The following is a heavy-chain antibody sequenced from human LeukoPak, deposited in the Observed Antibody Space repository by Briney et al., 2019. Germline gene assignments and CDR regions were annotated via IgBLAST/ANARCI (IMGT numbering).Heavy chain of an antibody. Sequence: PGGSLRLSCAASGFIFSTYEMHWVRQAPGKGLEWVSYISTSGSTIYYADSVKGRFTFSRDNARNSLFLQMNRLRAEDTAVYYCERDGPAYSFEYWGQGTLVTVSS. CDR1: GFIFSTYE. CDR3: ERDGPAYSFEY. D-gene: IGHD2-21*01. V-gene: IGHV3-48*03. CDR2: ISTSGSTI. J-gene: IGHJ4*02.